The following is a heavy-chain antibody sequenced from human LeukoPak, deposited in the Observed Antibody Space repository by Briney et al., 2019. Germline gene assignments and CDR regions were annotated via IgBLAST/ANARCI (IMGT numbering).Heavy chain of an antibody. CDR2: FDPEDGET. D-gene: IGHD3-10*01. CDR1: GYTLTELS. J-gene: IGHJ5*02. CDR3: AREGDRITMVRGVIILPPPFDP. V-gene: IGHV1-24*01. Sequence: ASVTVSCKVSGYTLTELSMHWVRQAPGKGLEWMGGFDPEDGETIYAQKFQGRVTMTRDTSTSTVYMELSSLRSEDTAVYYCAREGDRITMVRGVIILPPPFDPWGQGTLVTVSS.